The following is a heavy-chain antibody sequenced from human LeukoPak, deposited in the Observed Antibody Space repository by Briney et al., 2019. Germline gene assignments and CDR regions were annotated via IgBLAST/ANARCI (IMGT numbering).Heavy chain of an antibody. Sequence: PGGSLRLSCAASGLTFSSYWMHWVRQAPGKGLVWVSRINSDGSSTSYADSVKGRFTISRDNSKNTLYLQMNSLRAEDTAVYYCAKDGGDYGDYGSTMDVWGKGTTVTISS. CDR2: INSDGSST. D-gene: IGHD4-17*01. CDR1: GLTFSSYW. V-gene: IGHV3-74*01. CDR3: AKDGGDYGDYGSTMDV. J-gene: IGHJ6*03.